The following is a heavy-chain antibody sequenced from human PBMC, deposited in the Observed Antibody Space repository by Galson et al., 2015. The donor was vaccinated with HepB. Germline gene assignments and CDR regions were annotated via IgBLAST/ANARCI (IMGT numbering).Heavy chain of an antibody. CDR2: IYSGGST. D-gene: IGHD6-19*01. Sequence: SLRLSCAASGFTVSSNYMSWVRQAPGKGLEWVSVIYSGGSTYYADSVKGRFTISRDNSKNTLYLQMNSLRAEDTAVYYCAKDSSVAGTMKHWGQGILVTVSS. J-gene: IGHJ4*02. V-gene: IGHV3-53*05. CDR1: GFTVSSNY. CDR3: AKDSSVAGTMKH.